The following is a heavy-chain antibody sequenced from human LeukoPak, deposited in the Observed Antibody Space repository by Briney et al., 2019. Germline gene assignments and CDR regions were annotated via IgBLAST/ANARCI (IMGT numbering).Heavy chain of an antibody. CDR2: ISSSGFAI. D-gene: IGHD6-13*01. CDR1: GFTFSDNY. CDR3: ARDSAGNDY. J-gene: IGHJ4*02. V-gene: IGHV3-11*04. Sequence: GGSLRLSCAASGFTFSDNYMCWIRQAPGKGLEWVSYISSSGFAIYYADSVKGRFTVSRDNAKNSLYLQMNSLRAEDTAMYYCARDSAGNDYWGQGTLVTVSS.